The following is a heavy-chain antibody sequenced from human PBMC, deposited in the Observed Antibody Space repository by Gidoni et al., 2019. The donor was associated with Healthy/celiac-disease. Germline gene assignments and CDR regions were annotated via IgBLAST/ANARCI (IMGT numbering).Heavy chain of an antibody. CDR1: GFTFSSYW. CDR3: ARARYCGGDCYYDY. CDR2: IKQDGSEK. J-gene: IGHJ4*02. Sequence: EVQLVESGGGLVQPGGSLRLSCAASGFTFSSYWMSWVRRAPGKGLEWVANIKQDGSEKYYVDSVKGRFTISRDNAKNSLYLQMNSLRAEDTAVYYCARARYCGGDCYYDYWGQGTLVTVSS. V-gene: IGHV3-7*01. D-gene: IGHD2-21*02.